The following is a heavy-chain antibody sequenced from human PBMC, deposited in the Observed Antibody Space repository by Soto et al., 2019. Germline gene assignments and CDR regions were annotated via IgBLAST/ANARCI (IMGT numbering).Heavy chain of an antibody. CDR2: IFPIGTT. CDR1: GGSLSGATYS. V-gene: IGHV4-30-2*01. CDR3: ARSREFDY. J-gene: IGHJ4*02. Sequence: PSETLSLTCGVSGGSLSGATYSWNWIRHPPGKGLEWIGYIFPIGTTYYNPSLKSRVTISIEFSKNQFSLSLRSLTAADTAVYYCARSREFDYWSQGPLVTVSS.